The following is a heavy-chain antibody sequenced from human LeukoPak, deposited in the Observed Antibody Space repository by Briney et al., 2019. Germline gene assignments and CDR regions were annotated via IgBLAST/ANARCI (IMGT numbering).Heavy chain of an antibody. Sequence: ASVKVSCKASGYTFTGYYMHWVRQAPGQGLEWMGGIVPVFRTTKYAQRFQGRLTITADESTRSVYMELGSLRSEDTAVYYCARDGLSESSTTYYFDNWGQGALVTVSS. CDR2: IVPVFRTT. J-gene: IGHJ4*02. CDR3: ARDGLSESSTTYYFDN. V-gene: IGHV1-69*13. D-gene: IGHD3-3*01. CDR1: GYTFTGYY.